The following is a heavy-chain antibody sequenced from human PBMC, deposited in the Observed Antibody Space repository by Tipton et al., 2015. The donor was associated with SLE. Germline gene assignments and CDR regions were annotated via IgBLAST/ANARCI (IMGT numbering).Heavy chain of an antibody. V-gene: IGHV3-23*01. D-gene: IGHD5-12*01. Sequence: SLRLSCAASGFTFSSYAMSWVRQAPGKGLEWVSVISGSGGSTYYADSVKGRFTTSRDNSKNTLYLQMNSLRAEDTAVYYCAGGLRLAAFDIWGQGTMVTVSS. CDR2: ISGSGGST. CDR3: AGGLRLAAFDI. J-gene: IGHJ3*02. CDR1: GFTFSSYA.